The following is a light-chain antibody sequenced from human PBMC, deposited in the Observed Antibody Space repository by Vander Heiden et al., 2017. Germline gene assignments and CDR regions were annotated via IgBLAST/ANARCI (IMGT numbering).Light chain of an antibody. J-gene: IGLJ2*01. CDR3: QSFDSGLSGSV. CDR2: GNN. V-gene: IGLV1-40*01. Sequence: QSVLTQPPSVSGAPGPRVTISCTGSSSSIGPNYDVHWYQHLPGTAPKLLIYGNNRRPSGVPDRFSGSKSGTSASLAITGLQAEDEADYYCQSFDSGLSGSVFGGGTRLTVL. CDR1: SSSIGPNYD.